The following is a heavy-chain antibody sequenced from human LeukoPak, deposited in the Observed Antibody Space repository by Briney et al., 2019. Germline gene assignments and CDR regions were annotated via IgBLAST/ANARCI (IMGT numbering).Heavy chain of an antibody. CDR1: GFTFSTYG. CDR2: IRYDGTNK. CDR3: ARDGVTGFDS. Sequence: GGSLRLSCAASGFTFSTYGMHWVRQAPGKGLEWVAFIRYDGTNKYYADSVKGRFTISRDNSKSTLYVQMNSLRAEDTAVYYCARDGVTGFDSWGQGTLVTVSS. J-gene: IGHJ5*01. V-gene: IGHV3-30*02. D-gene: IGHD2-21*02.